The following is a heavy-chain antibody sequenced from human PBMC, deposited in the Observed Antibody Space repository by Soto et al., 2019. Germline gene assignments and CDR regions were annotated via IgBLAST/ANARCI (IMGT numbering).Heavy chain of an antibody. CDR1: GFTFSSYA. J-gene: IGHJ4*02. CDR3: AKERGYFPVIEKATIGGY. Sequence: EVQRLESGGGWVQPGGSLRLSCAASGFTFSSYAMSWVRQALGKGLECVSAISGSGGSTYYADSVKGRFTISRDNSKNTLYLQMNSLRAEDTAVYYCAKERGYFPVIEKATIGGYWGQGTLVTVSS. D-gene: IGHD3-10*01. V-gene: IGHV3-23*01. CDR2: ISGSGGST.